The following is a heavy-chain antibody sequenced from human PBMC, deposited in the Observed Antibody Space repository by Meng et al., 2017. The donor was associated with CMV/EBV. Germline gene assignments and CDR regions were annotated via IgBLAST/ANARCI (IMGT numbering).Heavy chain of an antibody. Sequence: GGSLRLSCAASGFTFSNYAMSWVRQAPGKGLEYVSAISSDGGSPYYADSVKGRFTISRDNSKNTLYLQMGSLRAEDMAVYYCARKHCSSTSCYSPYFDYWGQGTLVTVSS. CDR3: ARKHCSSTSCYSPYFDY. V-gene: IGHV3-64*02. CDR1: GFTFSNYA. J-gene: IGHJ4*02. D-gene: IGHD2-2*02. CDR2: ISSDGGSP.